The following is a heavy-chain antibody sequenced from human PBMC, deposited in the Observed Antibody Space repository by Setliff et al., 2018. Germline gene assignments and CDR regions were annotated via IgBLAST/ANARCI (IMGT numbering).Heavy chain of an antibody. D-gene: IGHD1-1*01. J-gene: IGHJ4*02. CDR2: VHYSGNT. Sequence: TSETLSLTCNVSGASVSSHYWDWIRQPPGKGLEWIGRVHYSGNTYYNASLKSRVIISVDTAQNQFSLTLSSVTAADTAVYYCARTGTYRYFYYWGQGTLVTVS. CDR1: GASVSSHY. V-gene: IGHV4-39*01. CDR3: ARTGTYRYFYY.